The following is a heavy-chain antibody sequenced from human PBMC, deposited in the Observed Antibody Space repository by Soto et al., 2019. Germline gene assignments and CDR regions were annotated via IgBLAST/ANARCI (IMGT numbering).Heavy chain of an antibody. J-gene: IGHJ4*02. CDR3: ARVSSGWYYFDY. D-gene: IGHD6-19*01. Sequence: EVQLVESGGGLVQPGGSLRLSCAASGFTVSSNYMSWVRQAPGKGLEWVSVIYSGGSTYYADSVKGRFTISRDNSKNTLYLQMNSLRAEDTAVYYCARVSSGWYYFDYGGQGTLVTVSS. CDR1: GFTVSSNY. CDR2: IYSGGST. V-gene: IGHV3-66*01.